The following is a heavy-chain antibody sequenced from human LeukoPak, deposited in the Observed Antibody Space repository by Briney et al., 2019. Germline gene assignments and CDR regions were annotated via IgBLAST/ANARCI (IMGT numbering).Heavy chain of an antibody. CDR3: ARNENSGWGYFDY. Sequence: GGSLRLSCAASRFTFNSYAMSWVRQAPGKGLEWVSVIGGSNGITFYVGSVKGRLTISRDNSKDTLYLQMNSLRAEDTAVYYCARNENSGWGYFDYWGQGTLVTVSS. CDR1: RFTFNSYA. J-gene: IGHJ4*02. V-gene: IGHV3-23*01. CDR2: IGGSNGIT. D-gene: IGHD5-12*01.